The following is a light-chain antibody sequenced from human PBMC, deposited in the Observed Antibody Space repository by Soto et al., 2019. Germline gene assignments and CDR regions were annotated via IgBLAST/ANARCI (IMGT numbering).Light chain of an antibody. J-gene: IGLJ2*01. CDR3: CSYAGSSTPYVV. Sequence: QSALTQPASVSGSPGQSITISCTGTSSVVGSYNLVSWYQQHPGKAPKLMIYEGSKRPSGVSNRFSGSKSGNTASLTISGLQAEDEAHYYCCSYAGSSTPYVVFGGGTKLTVL. V-gene: IGLV2-23*01. CDR2: EGS. CDR1: SSVVGSYNL.